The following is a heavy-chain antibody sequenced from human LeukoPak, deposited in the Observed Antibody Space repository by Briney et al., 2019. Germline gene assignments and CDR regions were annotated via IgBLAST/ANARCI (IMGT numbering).Heavy chain of an antibody. CDR3: ARDRGLWFGEYSYFDY. CDR1: GFTFSSSW. J-gene: IGHJ4*02. V-gene: IGHV3-74*01. D-gene: IGHD3-10*01. Sequence: GGSLRLSCAASGFTFSSSWMYWVRQAPGKGLVWVSRIDTDGSKTDHADSVKGRFTISRDNAKNTLFLQMNSLRAEDTAVYYCARDRGLWFGEYSYFDYWGQGTLVTVSS. CDR2: IDTDGSKT.